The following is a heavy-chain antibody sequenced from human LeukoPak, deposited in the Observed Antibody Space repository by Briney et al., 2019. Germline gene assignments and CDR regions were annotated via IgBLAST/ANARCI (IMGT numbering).Heavy chain of an antibody. D-gene: IGHD3-9*01. J-gene: IGHJ4*02. CDR1: GCTFTSYG. Sequence: GASVKVACKGSGCTFTSYGISWVRQAPGHGLEWMGWISAYNGNTNYAQKLQGRVTMTTDTSTSTAYMELRSLRSDDTAVYYCARGDDILTGYPDDYWGQGTLVTVSS. CDR2: ISAYNGNT. CDR3: ARGDDILTGYPDDY. V-gene: IGHV1-18*01.